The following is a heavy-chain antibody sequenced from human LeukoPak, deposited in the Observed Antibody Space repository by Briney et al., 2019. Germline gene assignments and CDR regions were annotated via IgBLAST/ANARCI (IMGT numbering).Heavy chain of an antibody. CDR3: AREASDAQPSDAFDI. Sequence: GASVKVSCKASGGTFSSYAISWVRQAPGQGLEWMGGIIPIFGTANYAQKFQGRVTITADKSTSTAYMELSSLRSEDTAVYYCAREASDAQPSDAFDIWGQGTMVTVSS. V-gene: IGHV1-69*06. J-gene: IGHJ3*02. CDR1: GGTFSSYA. D-gene: IGHD3-10*01. CDR2: IIPIFGTA.